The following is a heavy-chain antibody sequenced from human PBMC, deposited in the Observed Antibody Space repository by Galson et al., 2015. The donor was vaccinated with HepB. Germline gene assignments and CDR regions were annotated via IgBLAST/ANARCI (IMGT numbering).Heavy chain of an antibody. Sequence: MHWVRQAPGKGLVWVSRINRDGSSTNYADSVKGRFTISRDNAKNTLYLQMSSLRAEDTAVYYCGRGIEVVPDASGMDVWGQGTTVTVSS. J-gene: IGHJ6*02. V-gene: IGHV3-74*01. CDR3: GRGIEVVPDASGMDV. CDR2: INRDGSST. D-gene: IGHD2-2*01.